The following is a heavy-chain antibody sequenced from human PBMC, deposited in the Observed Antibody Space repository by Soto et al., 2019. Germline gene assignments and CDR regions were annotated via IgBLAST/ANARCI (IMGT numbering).Heavy chain of an antibody. J-gene: IGHJ6*02. CDR2: ISAGNGIT. CDR1: GYSFSGYG. V-gene: IGHV1-3*01. D-gene: IGHD2-2*01. Sequence: QVQLVQSGAEVKQPGASVKVSCKASGYSFSGYGIHWVGQAPGQRPEWMGWISAGNGITKFSQQFQGRVAAIRDIAASTAYMELRSLTSEDTAVYYCARGSSSWSLGTGAYYGMDVWGQGTTVFVSS. CDR3: ARGSSSWSLGTGAYYGMDV.